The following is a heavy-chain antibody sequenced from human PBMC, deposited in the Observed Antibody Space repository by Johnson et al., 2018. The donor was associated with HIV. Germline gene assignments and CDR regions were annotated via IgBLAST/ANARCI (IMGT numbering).Heavy chain of an antibody. CDR1: GFTFRNYA. V-gene: IGHV3-23*04. J-gene: IGHJ3*02. D-gene: IGHD3-16*02. Sequence: MKLVESGGDLVQPGGSLRLSCAASGFTFRNYAMSWVRQAPGKGLEWVSGISGGGGSTFYADSVKGRFTISRDNSKNTLHLQMNNLRDEDTATYYCAKDIDDYVWWSYRNDAFDIWGQGTMVTVSS. CDR3: AKDIDDYVWWSYRNDAFDI. CDR2: ISGGGGST.